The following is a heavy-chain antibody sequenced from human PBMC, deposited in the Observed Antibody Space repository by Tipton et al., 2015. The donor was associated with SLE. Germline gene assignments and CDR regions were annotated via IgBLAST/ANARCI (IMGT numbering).Heavy chain of an antibody. Sequence: TLSLTCAVYGGSFSGYYWSWIRQPPGKGLEWIGYIFYSGSTKYNPSLQGRVTISVDTSKNQFSLNLNSVTAADTAVYYCARGEGYCSSTSCYYHYGMDVWGQGTTVTVSS. V-gene: IGHV4-34*11. CDR3: ARGEGYCSSTSCYYHYGMDV. CDR2: IFYSGST. D-gene: IGHD2-2*01. J-gene: IGHJ6*02. CDR1: GGSFSGYY.